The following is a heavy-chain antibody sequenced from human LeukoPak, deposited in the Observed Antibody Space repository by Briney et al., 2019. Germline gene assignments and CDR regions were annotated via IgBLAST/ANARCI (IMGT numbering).Heavy chain of an antibody. Sequence: GGSLRLSCAASGFTFDEYSMQWVRQAPGKGLEWVSVIEWNGGRTYYADSVKGRFTISRDNNKKSLYLQMNSLRTEDTASYYCGKDIESFHFWSGYEYRGQGTLVTVSS. V-gene: IGHV3-43*01. J-gene: IGHJ4*02. CDR1: GFTFDEYS. D-gene: IGHD3-3*02. CDR2: IEWNGGRT. CDR3: GKDIESFHFWSGYEY.